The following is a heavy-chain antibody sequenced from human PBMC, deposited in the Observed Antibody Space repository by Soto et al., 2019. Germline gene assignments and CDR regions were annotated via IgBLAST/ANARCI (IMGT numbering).Heavy chain of an antibody. V-gene: IGHV4-59*01. CDR3: ARGDGYNNFLYYFDY. CDR1: GGSISSYY. CDR2: IYYSGST. Sequence: KPSETLSLSCTGSGGSISSYYWSGIRQHPGKGLEWIRYIYYSGSTNYNPSLKSRVTISVDTSKNQFSLKLSSVTAADTAVYYCARGDGYNNFLYYFDYWGQGILVTVSS. D-gene: IGHD2-21*01. J-gene: IGHJ4*02.